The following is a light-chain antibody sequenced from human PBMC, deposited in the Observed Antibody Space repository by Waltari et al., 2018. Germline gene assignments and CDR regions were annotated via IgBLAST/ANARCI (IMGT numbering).Light chain of an antibody. V-gene: IGKV1-39*01. J-gene: IGKJ1*01. CDR2: VAS. CDR1: QSINTN. Sequence: DIQMTQSPSSLSASVGDRVIITCRASQSINTNLIWYQQKPGKAPKLLIYVASSLQSGVPSRVSGTGSGTDFTLTINSLQPEDFATYYCQQSYSTWTFGQGTKVEIK. CDR3: QQSYSTWT.